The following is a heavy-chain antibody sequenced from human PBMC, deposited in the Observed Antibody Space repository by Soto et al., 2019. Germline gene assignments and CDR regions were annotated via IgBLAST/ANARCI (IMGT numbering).Heavy chain of an antibody. CDR3: ARGRYCLTARRFPNWFDS. J-gene: IGHJ5*01. D-gene: IGHD2-15*01. CDR1: GDSIYTVDYF. Sequence: KPSETLSLTCSVSGDSIYTVDYFWAWIRQPPGQALEYIGYIYKSTTTYYNPSFESRVAISLDTSKSQFSLNVTSVTAADTAVYFCARGRYCLTARRFPNWFDSWGQGTLVTVSS. CDR2: IYKSTTT. V-gene: IGHV4-30-4*01.